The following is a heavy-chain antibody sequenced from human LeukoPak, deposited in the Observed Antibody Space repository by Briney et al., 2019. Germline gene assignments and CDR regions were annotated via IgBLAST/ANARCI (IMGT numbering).Heavy chain of an antibody. V-gene: IGHV3-53*01. CDR3: AKGRLSYYYGMDV. D-gene: IGHD3-16*01. CDR2: IYSGGST. CDR1: GFTVSSNY. Sequence: GGSLRLSCAASGFTVSSNYMSWVRQAPGKGLEWVSVIYSGGSTYYADSVKGRFTISRDNSKNTLYLQMNSLRAEDTAVYYCAKGRLSYYYGMDVWGQGTTVTVSS. J-gene: IGHJ6*02.